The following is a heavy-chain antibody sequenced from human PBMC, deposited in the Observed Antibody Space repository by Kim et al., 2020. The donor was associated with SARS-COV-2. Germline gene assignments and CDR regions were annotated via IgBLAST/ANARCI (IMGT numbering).Heavy chain of an antibody. CDR2: IYSGGFT. CDR3: ARGDSGSHFDY. D-gene: IGHD1-26*01. V-gene: IGHV3-66*02. J-gene: IGHJ4*02. CDR1: GFTVSSNY. Sequence: GGSLRLSCAASGFTVSSNYMHWVRQAPGKGLEWVSVIYSGGFTYYADSVKGRFTISRDNSKKTLYLQMNSLRAADTALYYWARGDSGSHFDYWGQGTLVTVSS.